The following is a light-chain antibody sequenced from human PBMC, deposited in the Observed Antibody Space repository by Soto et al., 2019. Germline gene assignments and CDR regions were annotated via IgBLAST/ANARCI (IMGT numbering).Light chain of an antibody. CDR3: SSYTSSSTVV. Sequence: QSALTQPASVSGSPGQSITISCTGTSSDVGGYNSVSWYQQHPGKAHKLMIYDVSNRPSGVSNRFSGSKSVNTDSLTISGXQXEXXADYYCSSYTSSSTVVFGGGTKVTVL. CDR2: DVS. V-gene: IGLV2-14*03. CDR1: SSDVGGYNS. J-gene: IGLJ2*01.